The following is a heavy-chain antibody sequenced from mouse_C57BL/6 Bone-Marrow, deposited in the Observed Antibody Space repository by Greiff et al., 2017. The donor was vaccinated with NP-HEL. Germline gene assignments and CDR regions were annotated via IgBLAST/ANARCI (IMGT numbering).Heavy chain of an antibody. J-gene: IGHJ4*01. CDR2: IYPRSGNT. D-gene: IGHD1-1*01. Sequence: VQLQQSGAELARPGASVKLSCKASGYTFTSYGISWVKQRTGQGLEWIGEIYPRSGNTYYNEKFKGKATLTADKSSSTAYMELRSLTSEDSAVSFCASHYGRYYAMDYWGQGTSVIVSS. V-gene: IGHV1-81*01. CDR3: ASHYGRYYAMDY. CDR1: GYTFTSYG.